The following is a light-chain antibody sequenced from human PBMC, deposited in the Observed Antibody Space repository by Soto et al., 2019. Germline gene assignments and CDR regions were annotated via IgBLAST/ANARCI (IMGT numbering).Light chain of an antibody. Sequence: QPVLTQPPSVSGAPGQRVTISCTGSSSNIGAGYDVHWYQQLPGTAPKLLIYRNNNRPSGVPDRFSASKSGTSASLAITGLQAEDEADYYCHSYDSSLSGSVFGGGTQLTVL. V-gene: IGLV1-40*01. J-gene: IGLJ3*02. CDR3: HSYDSSLSGSV. CDR1: SSNIGAGYD. CDR2: RNN.